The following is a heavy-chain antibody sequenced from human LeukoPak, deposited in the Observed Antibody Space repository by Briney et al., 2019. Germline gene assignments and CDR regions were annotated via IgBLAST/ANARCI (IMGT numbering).Heavy chain of an antibody. V-gene: IGHV3-66*02. Sequence: GGSLRLSCAASGFTVSSYYMSWVRQAPGKGLEWVSVIYSGGSTYYADSVKGRFTISRDNSKNTLYLQMNSLRAEDTAVYYCAAGYCSGGSCYGARNWFDPWGQGTLVTVSS. D-gene: IGHD2-15*01. CDR3: AAGYCSGGSCYGARNWFDP. CDR1: GFTVSSYY. J-gene: IGHJ5*02. CDR2: IYSGGST.